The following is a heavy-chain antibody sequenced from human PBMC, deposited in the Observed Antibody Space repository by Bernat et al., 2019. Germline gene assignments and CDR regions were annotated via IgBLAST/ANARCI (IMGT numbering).Heavy chain of an antibody. V-gene: IGHV3-23*04. CDR1: GFTFSSYA. J-gene: IGHJ2*01. Sequence: EVQLVESGGGLVQPGGSLRLSCTASGFTFSSYAMSWVRQAPGKGPEWVSAISGSGGSTYYADSVKGRFTISRDNSKNTLYLQMNSLRAEDTALYYCAKDSMITFGGVIVTLRNFDLWGRGTLVTVSS. CDR3: AKDSMITFGGVIVTLRNFDL. D-gene: IGHD3-16*02. CDR2: ISGSGGST.